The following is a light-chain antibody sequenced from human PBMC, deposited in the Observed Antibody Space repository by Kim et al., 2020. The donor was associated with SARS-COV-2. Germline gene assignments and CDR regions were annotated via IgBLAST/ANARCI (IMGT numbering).Light chain of an antibody. CDR2: QDS. CDR3: QAWDSSTAE. CDR1: KLGDKY. Sequence: VSPGQTASITCSGDKLGDKYACWYQQKPGQSPVLVIYQDSKRPSGIPERFSGSNSGNTATLTISGTQAMDEADYYCQAWDSSTAEFGGGTQLTVL. V-gene: IGLV3-1*01. J-gene: IGLJ2*01.